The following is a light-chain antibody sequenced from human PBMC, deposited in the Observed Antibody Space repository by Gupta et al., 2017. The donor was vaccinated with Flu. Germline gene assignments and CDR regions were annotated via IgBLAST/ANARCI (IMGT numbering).Light chain of an antibody. CDR1: QSVNSAY. Sequence: EVVLTQSPGTLSLSPGERVTVSCRASQSVNSAYFAWYRHKPGQPPRLLIFGASSRATGIPDRFSGSGSGTDFTLTISRLEPEDFGVYYCQHEEKSPNTFGQGTRLQIK. CDR2: GAS. V-gene: IGKV3-20*01. J-gene: IGKJ5*01. CDR3: QHEEKSPNT.